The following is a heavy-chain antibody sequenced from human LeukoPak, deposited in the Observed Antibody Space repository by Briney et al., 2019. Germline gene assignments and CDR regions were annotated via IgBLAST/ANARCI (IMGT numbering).Heavy chain of an antibody. CDR2: INPNSGGT. J-gene: IGHJ3*02. D-gene: IGHD6-19*01. V-gene: IGHV1-2*06. CDR1: GYTFTGYH. Sequence: GASVKVSCKASGYTFTGYHMHWVRQAPGQGLEWMGRINPNSGGTTYAQKFQGRVTMTRDTSISTAYMELSRLRSDDTAVFYRARQRSGWSYDAFDIWGQGTMVTVSS. CDR3: ARQRSGWSYDAFDI.